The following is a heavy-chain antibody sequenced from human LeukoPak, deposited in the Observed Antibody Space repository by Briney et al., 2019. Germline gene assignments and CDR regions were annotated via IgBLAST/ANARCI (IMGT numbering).Heavy chain of an antibody. CDR2: IKSKTDGGTT. CDR3: LTDPLLLLGAVWGDY. CDR1: GFTFSNAW. D-gene: IGHD3-16*01. J-gene: IGHJ4*02. Sequence: PGGSLRLSCAASGFTFSNAWMSWVRQAPGKGLEWVGRIKSKTDGGTTDYAAPVKGRFTISRDDSKNTLYLQMNSLKTEDTAVYYCLTDPLLLLGAVWGDYCGQGTLVTVSS. V-gene: IGHV3-15*01.